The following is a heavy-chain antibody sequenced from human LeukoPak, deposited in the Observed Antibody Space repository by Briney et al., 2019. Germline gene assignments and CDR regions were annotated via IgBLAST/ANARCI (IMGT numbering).Heavy chain of an antibody. V-gene: IGHV1-2*02. CDR1: GYTLTELS. CDR2: INPNSGGT. Sequence: ASVKVSCKVSGYTLTELSMHWVRQASGKGLEWMGWINPNSGGTNYAQKFQGRVTMTRDTSISTAYMELSRLRSDDTAVYYCARLASLYDSSGYYWGDYWGQGTLVTVSS. D-gene: IGHD3-22*01. J-gene: IGHJ4*02. CDR3: ARLASLYDSSGYYWGDY.